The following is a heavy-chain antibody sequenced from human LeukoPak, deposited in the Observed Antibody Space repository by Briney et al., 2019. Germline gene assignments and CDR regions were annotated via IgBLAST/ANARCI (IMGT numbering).Heavy chain of an antibody. CDR3: ARGIYCSSTSCPFDY. D-gene: IGHD2-2*01. CDR1: GFTFSSYS. CDR2: ISSSSSYI. V-gene: IGHV3-21*01. Sequence: GGSLRLSCAASGFTFSSYSMNWVRQAPGKGREWVSSISSSSSYIYYADSVKGRFTISRDNAKNSLYLQMNSLRAEDTAVYYCARGIYCSSTSCPFDYWGQGTLVTVSS. J-gene: IGHJ4*02.